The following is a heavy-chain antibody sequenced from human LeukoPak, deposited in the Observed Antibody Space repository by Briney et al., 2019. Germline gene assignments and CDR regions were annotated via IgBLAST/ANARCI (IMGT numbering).Heavy chain of an antibody. CDR1: GFTFSSYW. D-gene: IGHD6-19*01. CDR2: ISSSGSTI. J-gene: IGHJ6*03. V-gene: IGHV3-48*04. CDR3: ASGPAGPTYYYYMDV. Sequence: GGSLRLSCTASGFTFSSYWMNWVRQAPGKGLEWVSYISSSGSTIYYADSVKGRFTISRDNAKNSLYLQMNSLRAEDTAVYYCASGPAGPTYYYYMDVWGKGTTVTISS.